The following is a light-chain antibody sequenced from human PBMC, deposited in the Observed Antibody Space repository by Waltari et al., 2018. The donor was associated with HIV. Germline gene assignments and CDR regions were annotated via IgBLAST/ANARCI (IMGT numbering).Light chain of an antibody. V-gene: IGKV3-15*01. CDR1: QRVISN. J-gene: IGKJ1*01. CDR2: GAY. Sequence: EIVMTQSPATLSVSPGERATLSCRASQRVISNLAWYQQKPGQAPRLPIYGAYIRTTGIPARFSVSGSGTEFNLTISSLQSEDLAVYYCQQYNNWLRKFGQGTKVEIK. CDR3: QQYNNWLRK.